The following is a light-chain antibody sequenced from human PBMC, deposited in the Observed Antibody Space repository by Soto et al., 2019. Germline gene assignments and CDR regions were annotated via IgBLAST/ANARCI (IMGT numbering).Light chain of an antibody. J-gene: IGKJ2*01. Sequence: DIVMTQSPDYLAVSLGERASITCRSSQAVFRDSSGRHLLAWYQQKPGQPPKLLIYWASTRESGVPDRFSGSGSGTDFTLTISSLQAEDVAVHYCQQFYSPPLFTLGQGTKLEI. V-gene: IGKV4-1*01. CDR3: QQFYSPPLFT. CDR2: WAS. CDR1: QAVFRDSSGRHL.